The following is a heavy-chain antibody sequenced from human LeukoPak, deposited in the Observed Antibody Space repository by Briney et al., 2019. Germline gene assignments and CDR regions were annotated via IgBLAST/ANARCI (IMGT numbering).Heavy chain of an antibody. D-gene: IGHD6-13*01. J-gene: IGHJ5*02. Sequence: GASVKVSCKASGYTFTSYGISWVRQAPGQGLEWMGWMNPNSGNTGYAQKFQGRVTITRNTSISTAYMELSSLRSEDTAVYYCARGPYSSSWYNWFDPWGQGTLVTVSS. CDR2: MNPNSGNT. CDR3: ARGPYSSSWYNWFDP. V-gene: IGHV1-8*03. CDR1: GYTFTSYG.